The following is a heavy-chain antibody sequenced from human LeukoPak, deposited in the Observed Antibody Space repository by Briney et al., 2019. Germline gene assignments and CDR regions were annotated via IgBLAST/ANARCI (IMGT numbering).Heavy chain of an antibody. CDR2: TRYRSKWYS. J-gene: IGHJ4*02. D-gene: IGHD7-27*01. CDR1: GDIVSTNSVA. V-gene: IGHV6-1*01. Sequence: SQTLSLTCAISGDIVSTNSVAWNWIRQSPSGGLEWLGKTRYRSKWYSDYAVSVKSRITINPDTSKNQFSLQLNSVTPEDTAVYYCARDSNWGFDYWGQGTLVTVSS. CDR3: ARDSNWGFDY.